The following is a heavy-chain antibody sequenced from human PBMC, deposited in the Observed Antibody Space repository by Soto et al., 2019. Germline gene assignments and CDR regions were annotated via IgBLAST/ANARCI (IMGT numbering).Heavy chain of an antibody. CDR1: GFSFDDYA. Sequence: PGGSLRLSCAASGFSFDDYAMHWVRQAPGKGLEWVTGISWNSGTIGYADSVKGRFTISRDNAKNSLYLQMNSLRAEDTALYYCARVVWFRASGPSDSWGQGTLVTVYS. CDR3: ARVVWFRASGPSDS. J-gene: IGHJ4*02. V-gene: IGHV3-9*01. CDR2: ISWNSGTI. D-gene: IGHD3-9*01.